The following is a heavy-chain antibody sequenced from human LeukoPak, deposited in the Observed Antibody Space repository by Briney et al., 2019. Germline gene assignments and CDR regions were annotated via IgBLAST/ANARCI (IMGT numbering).Heavy chain of an antibody. CDR3: ARATDTYYYDSSGRGAGRFDY. Sequence: SETLSLTCAVYGGSFSGYYWSWIRQPPGKGLEWIGEINHSGSTNYNPSLKSRVTISVDTSKNQFSLKLSSATAADTAVYYCARATDTYYYDSSGRGAGRFDYWGQGTLVTVSS. J-gene: IGHJ4*02. D-gene: IGHD3-22*01. CDR1: GGSFSGYY. CDR2: INHSGST. V-gene: IGHV4-34*01.